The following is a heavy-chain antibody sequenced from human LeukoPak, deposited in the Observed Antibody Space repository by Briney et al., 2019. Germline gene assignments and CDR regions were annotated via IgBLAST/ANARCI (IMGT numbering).Heavy chain of an antibody. J-gene: IGHJ5*02. CDR3: ARDRRYYGSDWFDP. Sequence: ASVRVSCKASGYTFTSYGISWVRQAPGQGLEWMGWISAYNGNTNYAQKLQGRVTMTTDTSTSTAYMELRSLRSDDTAVYYCARDRRYYGSDWFDPWGQGTLVTVSS. CDR2: ISAYNGNT. CDR1: GYTFTSYG. D-gene: IGHD3-10*01. V-gene: IGHV1-18*01.